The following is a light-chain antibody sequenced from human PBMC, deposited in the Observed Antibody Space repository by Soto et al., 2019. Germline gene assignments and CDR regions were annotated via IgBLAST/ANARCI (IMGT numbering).Light chain of an antibody. CDR1: QNVYNN. J-gene: IGKJ4*01. V-gene: IGKV3-15*01. CDR3: QQCRNWPLT. CDR2: DAS. Sequence: EIVMTQSPATLSVSPGEGATLSCKASQNVYNNLAWYQQRPGQPPRLLIYDASTRATGISARFRGSGYGTEFTLTISSLQSEDFAVYLCQQCRNWPLTFGGGTKVDIK.